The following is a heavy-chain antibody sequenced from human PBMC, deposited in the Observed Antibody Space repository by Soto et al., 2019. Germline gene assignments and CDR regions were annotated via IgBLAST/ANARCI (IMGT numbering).Heavy chain of an antibody. CDR2: ISYDGSNK. Sequence: SLRVSWTASGVKFGGHGRRRVRQAPAKGLEWVAVISYDGSNKYYADSVKGRFTISSDNSKNTLYLQMNSLRAEDTAVYYCPKGNGQLIYHSGMDVRRQGTTVTVSS. CDR1: GVKFGGHG. CDR3: PKGNGQLIYHSGMDV. V-gene: IGHV3-30*18. D-gene: IGHD6-13*01. J-gene: IGHJ6*02.